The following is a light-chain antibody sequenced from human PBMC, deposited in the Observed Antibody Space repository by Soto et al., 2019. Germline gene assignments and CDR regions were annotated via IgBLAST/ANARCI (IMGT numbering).Light chain of an antibody. CDR3: QQRSNWPGT. CDR1: QSVSSY. J-gene: IGKJ1*01. CDR2: DAS. Sequence: EIVLTQSPDTLSLTRGERATLSCRASQSVSSYLGWYQQKPGQAPRLLIYDASNRATGIPARFSGSGSGTDFTLTISSLEPEDFAVYYCQQRSNWPGTFGQGTKVEIK. V-gene: IGKV3-11*01.